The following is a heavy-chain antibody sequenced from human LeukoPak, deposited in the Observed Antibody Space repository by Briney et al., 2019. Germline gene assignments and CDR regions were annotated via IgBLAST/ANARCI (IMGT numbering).Heavy chain of an antibody. CDR2: IYTSGST. CDR1: GGSISSGSYY. CDR3: ARGDYPSFDY. D-gene: IGHD4-17*01. J-gene: IGHJ4*02. Sequence: SETLSLTCTVSGGSISSGSYYWSWIRQPAGKGLEWIGRIYTSGSTNYNPSLKSRVTISVDTSKNQFSLKLSSVTAADTAVYYCARGDYPSFDYWGQGTLVTVSS. V-gene: IGHV4-61*02.